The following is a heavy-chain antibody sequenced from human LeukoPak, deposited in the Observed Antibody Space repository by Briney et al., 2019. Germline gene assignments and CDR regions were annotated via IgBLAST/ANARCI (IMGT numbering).Heavy chain of an antibody. V-gene: IGHV3-48*02. D-gene: IGHD1-26*01. CDR2: ISTTSSTI. Sequence: GGSLRLSCAASGFTFRYYSMNWVRQAPGKGLEWVSYISTTSSTIYYADSVKGRFTISRDNAKNSLYLQMNSLRDEDTAVYYCARDLGSGSNYRYYYGMDVWGQGITVTVSS. CDR1: GFTFRYYS. CDR3: ARDLGSGSNYRYYYGMDV. J-gene: IGHJ6*02.